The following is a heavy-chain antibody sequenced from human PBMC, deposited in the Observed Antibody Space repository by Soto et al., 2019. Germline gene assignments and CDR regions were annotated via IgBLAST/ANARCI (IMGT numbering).Heavy chain of an antibody. CDR2: ITSDTKTI. J-gene: IGHJ4*02. D-gene: IGHD6-19*01. CDR1: GFTFSVYS. V-gene: IGHV3-48*02. Sequence: EVQLVESGGDLVQREGSLRLSCVASGFTFSVYSMNWVRQAPGKGLEWFSYITSDTKTIKYADSVKGRFTISRDNAKNSGYLQMTSLRDEDTAVYYCARSVEGHFDYWGQGTVVTVSS. CDR3: ARSVEGHFDY.